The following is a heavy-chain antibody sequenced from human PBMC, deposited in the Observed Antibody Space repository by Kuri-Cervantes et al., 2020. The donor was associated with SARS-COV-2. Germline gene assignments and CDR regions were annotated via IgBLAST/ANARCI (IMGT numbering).Heavy chain of an antibody. V-gene: IGHV3-23*01. CDR1: GFTFSSYA. CDR2: ISGSGGST. Sequence: ETLSLTCAASGFTFSSYAMSWVRQAPGKGLEWVSAISGSGGSTYYADSVKGRFTISRDNSKNTLYLQMNSLRAEDTAVYYCAKDYYDSSGYYDAFDIWGQGTMVTVSS. D-gene: IGHD3-22*01. J-gene: IGHJ3*02. CDR3: AKDYYDSSGYYDAFDI.